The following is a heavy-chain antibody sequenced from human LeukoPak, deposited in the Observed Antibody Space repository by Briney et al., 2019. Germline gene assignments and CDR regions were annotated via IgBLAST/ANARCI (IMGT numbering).Heavy chain of an antibody. CDR3: ARSSSEGLDY. J-gene: IGHJ4*02. CDR1: GGSISSGSYY. V-gene: IGHV4-61*02. D-gene: IGHD6-6*01. CDR2: IYTSGST. Sequence: PSETLSFTCTVSGGSISSGSYYWSWIRQPAGKGLEWIGRIYTSGSTNYNPSLKSRVTISVDTSKNQFSLKLSSVTAADTAVYYCARSSSEGLDYWGQGTLVTVSS.